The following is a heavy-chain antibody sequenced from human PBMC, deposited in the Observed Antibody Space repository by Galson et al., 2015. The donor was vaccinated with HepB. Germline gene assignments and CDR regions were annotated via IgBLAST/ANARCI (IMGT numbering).Heavy chain of an antibody. CDR1: GLTFSSYS. D-gene: IGHD2-15*01. CDR2: ISSSSSCI. V-gene: IGHV3-21*01. J-gene: IGHJ4*02. CDR3: ARGAVVVAAAFDY. Sequence: SLRLSCAASGLTFSSYSMNWVRQAPGKGLEWVSSISSSSSCIYYADSVKGRFTISRDNAKNSLYLQMNSLRAEDTAVYYCARGAVVVAAAFDYWGQGTLVTVSS.